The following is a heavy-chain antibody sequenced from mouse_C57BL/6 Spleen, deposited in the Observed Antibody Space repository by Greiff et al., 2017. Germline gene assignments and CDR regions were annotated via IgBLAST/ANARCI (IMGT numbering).Heavy chain of an antibody. V-gene: IGHV1-55*01. D-gene: IGHD2-5*01. CDR2: IYPGSGST. J-gene: IGHJ3*01. Sequence: QVQLQQPGAELVKPGASVKMSCKASGYTFTSYWITWVKQRPGQGLEWIGDIYPGSGSTNYNEKFKSKATLTVDTSSSTAYMQLSSLTSEDSAVYYCARSYSNYEAWFAYWGQGTLVTVSA. CDR1: GYTFTSYW. CDR3: ARSYSNYEAWFAY.